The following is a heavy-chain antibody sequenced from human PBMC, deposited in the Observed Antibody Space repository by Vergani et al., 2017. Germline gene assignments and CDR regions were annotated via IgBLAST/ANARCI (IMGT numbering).Heavy chain of an antibody. CDR1: GFTFNSYG. V-gene: IGHV3-30*02. J-gene: IGHJ4*02. D-gene: IGHD2-15*01. Sequence: VQLLESGGGVVQPGGSLRLSCAASGFTFNSYGMHWVRQAPGKGLEWVASIRSDESRRYYGDSMEGPFTISRDNSKNTLYLQMKSLRPEDTAVYYCAKEGGGYCSGGTCYPEYWGQGTLVIVSS. CDR2: IRSDESRR. CDR3: AKEGGGYCSGGTCYPEY.